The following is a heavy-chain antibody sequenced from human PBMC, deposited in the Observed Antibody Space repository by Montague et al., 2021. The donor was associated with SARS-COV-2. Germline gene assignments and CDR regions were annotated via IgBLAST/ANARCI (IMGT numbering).Heavy chain of an antibody. CDR2: VFYRGNT. J-gene: IGHJ3*02. CDR3: ARRNYCSSSSCYNGGFDN. D-gene: IGHD2-2*01. V-gene: IGHV4-39*01. CDR1: GGSIGTGYYF. Sequence: SETLSLTCTVSGGSIGTGYYFWSWIRQSPGKGLEWLGTVFYRGNTYYTPSLKSRVTISVATSTNQFSLKLTSVTVAETAIYFCARRNYCSSSSCYNGGFDNWGQGAVVTVSS.